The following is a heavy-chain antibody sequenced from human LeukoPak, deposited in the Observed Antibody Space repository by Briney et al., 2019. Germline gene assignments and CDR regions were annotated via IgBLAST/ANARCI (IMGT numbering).Heavy chain of an antibody. V-gene: IGHV1-2*02. CDR2: INPNSGGT. D-gene: IGHD3-22*01. J-gene: IGHJ4*02. CDR3: ARGPPYYYDTSGYYYAY. CDR1: GYTFTGYY. Sequence: ASVKVSCKASGYTFTGYYMHWVRQAPGQGLEWMGWINPNSGGTNYAQKFQGGVTMTRDTSISTAYMELSRLKSDDTAVYYCARGPPYYYDTSGYYYAYWGQGTLVTVSS.